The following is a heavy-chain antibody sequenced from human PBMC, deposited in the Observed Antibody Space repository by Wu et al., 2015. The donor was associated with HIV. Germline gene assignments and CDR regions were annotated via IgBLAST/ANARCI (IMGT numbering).Heavy chain of an antibody. CDR1: GGTFSSYG. CDR2: IIPIFTTP. J-gene: IGHJ4*02. CDR3: ARIPESRLEWSPLEIDY. Sequence: QVQLAQSGAEVKKPGSSVKVSCKASGGTFSSYGFSWVRQAPGQGLEWMGTIIPIFTTPNYAQKFQGRLTITADESTITVYMELNSLRFEDTAVYYCARIPESRLEWSPLEIDYWGQGTLVTVSS. V-gene: IGHV1-69*15. D-gene: IGHD3-3*01.